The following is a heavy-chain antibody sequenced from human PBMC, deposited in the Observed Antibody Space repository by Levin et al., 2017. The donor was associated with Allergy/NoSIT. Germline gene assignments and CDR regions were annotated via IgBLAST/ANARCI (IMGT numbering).Heavy chain of an antibody. J-gene: IGHJ4*02. CDR3: ARDSVAAAGIFDY. Sequence: GGSLRLSCAASGFTFSSYGMHWVRQAPGKGLEWVAVIWYDGSNKYYADSVKGRFTISRDNSKNTLYLQMNSLRAEDTAVYYCARDSVAAAGIFDYWGQGTLVTVSS. CDR2: IWYDGSNK. D-gene: IGHD6-13*01. CDR1: GFTFSSYG. V-gene: IGHV3-33*01.